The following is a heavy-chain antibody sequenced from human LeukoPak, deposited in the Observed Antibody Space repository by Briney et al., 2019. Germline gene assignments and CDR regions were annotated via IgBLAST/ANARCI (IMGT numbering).Heavy chain of an antibody. CDR2: FYYTGST. Sequence: SETLSLTCTVSSGSISRYYWSWIRQPPGKGLEWIGFFYYTGSTNYNPSLKSRVTISVDTSKNQFPLKLSSVTAADTAVYYCARVLPNYYDSSGYYYISYYFDYWGQGTLVTVSS. J-gene: IGHJ4*02. CDR3: ARVLPNYYDSSGYYYISYYFDY. V-gene: IGHV4-59*01. D-gene: IGHD3-22*01. CDR1: SGSISRYY.